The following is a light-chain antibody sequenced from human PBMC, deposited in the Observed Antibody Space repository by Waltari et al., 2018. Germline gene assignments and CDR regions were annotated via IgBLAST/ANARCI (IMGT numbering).Light chain of an antibody. V-gene: IGLV3-25*03. CDR2: KDN. CDR1: ALPNQF. J-gene: IGLJ2*01. CDR3: QSADRSSTFVL. Sequence: SYDLTQPPSVSVSPGQTARITCSGDALPNQFAYWYQQKPGQAPVLVIYKDNERPSGIPERFSGSTSGTTVTLTISGVQAEDEADYRCQSADRSSTFVLFGGGTKLTVL.